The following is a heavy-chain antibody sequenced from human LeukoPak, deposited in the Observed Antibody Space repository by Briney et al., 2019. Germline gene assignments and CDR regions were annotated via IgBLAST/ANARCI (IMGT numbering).Heavy chain of an antibody. CDR1: GFTFSNYA. J-gene: IGHJ4*02. Sequence: GGSLRLSCAASGFTFSNYAMDWVRQAPGKGLEWVAFVRYDGRNKYYADSVEGRFTISRDNSKNTLYLQMNNLRAEDTAVYYCAKDGDYYDILTGYYYFDYWGQGTLVTVSS. D-gene: IGHD3-9*01. CDR3: AKDGDYYDILTGYYYFDY. CDR2: VRYDGRNK. V-gene: IGHV3-30*02.